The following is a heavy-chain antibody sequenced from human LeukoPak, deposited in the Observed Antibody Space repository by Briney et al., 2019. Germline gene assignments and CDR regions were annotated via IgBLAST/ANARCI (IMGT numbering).Heavy chain of an antibody. CDR1: GFTFSDYY. J-gene: IGHJ6*02. V-gene: IGHV3-11*04. Sequence: GGSLRLSCAASGFTFSDYYMSWIRQAPGEGLEWVSYISSSGSTIYYADSVKGRFTISRDSSRNMVYVEMNSLSSEDTAVYYCARGRGQWLSDGMDVWGQGTTVTVSS. D-gene: IGHD6-19*01. CDR3: ARGRGQWLSDGMDV. CDR2: ISSSGSTI.